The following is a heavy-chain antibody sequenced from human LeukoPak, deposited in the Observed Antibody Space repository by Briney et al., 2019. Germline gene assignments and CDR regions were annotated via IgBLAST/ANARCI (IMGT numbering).Heavy chain of an antibody. CDR3: ARGGFYCGGDCYVDY. J-gene: IGHJ4*02. D-gene: IGHD2-21*02. CDR2: INHSGST. Sequence: SETLSLTCAVYGGSFSPYYWSWLRQPPGKGLEWIGEINHSGSTNYNPSLKSRVTISVDTSKNQFSLRLSSVTAADTAVYYCARGGFYCGGDCYVDYWGQGTLVTVSS. CDR1: GGSFSPYY. V-gene: IGHV4-34*01.